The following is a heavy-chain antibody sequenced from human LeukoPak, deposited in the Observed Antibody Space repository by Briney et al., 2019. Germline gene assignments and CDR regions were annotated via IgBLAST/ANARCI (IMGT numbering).Heavy chain of an antibody. V-gene: IGHV3-23*01. CDR2: ISGNGGVT. D-gene: IGHD2-2*01. Sequence: GGSLRLSCAASGLTFSNYAVSWVRQAPGKGLEWVSAISGNGGVTIYSESVRGRFTISRDNSKNTLHLQMSSLRAEDTAVYYCVKGYCSSISCSLIDYGGQGTLVTVSS. CDR3: VKGYCSSISCSLIDY. J-gene: IGHJ4*02. CDR1: GLTFSNYA.